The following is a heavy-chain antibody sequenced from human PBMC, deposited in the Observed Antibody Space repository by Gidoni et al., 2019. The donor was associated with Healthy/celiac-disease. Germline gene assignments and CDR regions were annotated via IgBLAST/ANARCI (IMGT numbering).Heavy chain of an antibody. V-gene: IGHV4-34*01. J-gene: IGHJ4*02. CDR2: INHSGST. Sequence: QVQLQQWGAGLLKPSETLSLTCAVYGGSFSGYYWSWIRQPPGKGLEWIGEINHSGSTNYNPSLKSRVTISVDTSKNQFSLKLSSVTAADTAVYYCARVHSSYDFWTDYWGQGTLVTVSS. D-gene: IGHD3-3*01. CDR3: ARVHSSYDFWTDY. CDR1: GGSFSGYY.